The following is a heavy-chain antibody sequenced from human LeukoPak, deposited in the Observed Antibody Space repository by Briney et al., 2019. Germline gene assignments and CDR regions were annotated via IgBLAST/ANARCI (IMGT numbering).Heavy chain of an antibody. D-gene: IGHD6-13*01. V-gene: IGHV4-39*01. CDR1: GGSISSSSYY. CDR3: ARHVREPIRSSWYLTTLYYFDY. J-gene: IGHJ4*02. Sequence: SETLSLTCTVSGGSISSSSYYWGWIRQPPGKGLEWIGSIYYSGSTYYNPSLKSRVTISVDTSQNQFSLKLSSVTAADTAVYYCARHVREPIRSSWYLTTLYYFDYWGQGTLVTVSS. CDR2: IYYSGST.